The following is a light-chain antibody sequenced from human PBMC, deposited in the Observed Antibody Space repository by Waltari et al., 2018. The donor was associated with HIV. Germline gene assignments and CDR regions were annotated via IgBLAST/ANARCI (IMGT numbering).Light chain of an antibody. CDR3: QVWDSDSDHV. Sequence: SYVLTQPPSVSVAPGETATITCAGNNIGRKTVHWYQQRPGQAPILVIYYDNERPSGIPERFSGSNSGNTATLTIRRVEVADEADYYCQVWDSDSDHVFGPGTEVTVL. J-gene: IGLJ1*01. V-gene: IGLV3-21*01. CDR1: NIGRKT. CDR2: YDN.